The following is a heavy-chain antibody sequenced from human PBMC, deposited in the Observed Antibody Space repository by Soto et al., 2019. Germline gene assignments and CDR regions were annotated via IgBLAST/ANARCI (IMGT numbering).Heavy chain of an antibody. J-gene: IGHJ4*02. CDR2: INHSGSA. CDR3: ARVSDY. Sequence: QVLLQQWSAGRLKPSETLSLTCAVYGGSFIDYSWGWIRQSPGTGLEWIGEINHSGSANYNPSLKSRVTISVDTSKNQFSLKLYSVTAADAAVYYCARVSDYWSQGTLVTVSS. CDR1: GGSFIDYS. V-gene: IGHV4-34*01.